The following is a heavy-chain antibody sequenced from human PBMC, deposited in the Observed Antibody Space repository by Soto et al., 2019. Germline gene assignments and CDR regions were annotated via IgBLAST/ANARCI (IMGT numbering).Heavy chain of an antibody. Sequence: QIRLVQSGAEVKKPGASVKVSCKASGYTFNIYGINWVRQAPGQGIEWVGWISAFNGKTNYAQNAQGRVTMTTDTSPSTAYVELRSLRSDDTAVYYCARDRVPKSSGFFPFDYWGHGTLVTVSS. V-gene: IGHV1-18*01. CDR3: ARDRVPKSSGFFPFDY. CDR2: ISAFNGKT. J-gene: IGHJ4*01. D-gene: IGHD3-22*01. CDR1: GYTFNIYG.